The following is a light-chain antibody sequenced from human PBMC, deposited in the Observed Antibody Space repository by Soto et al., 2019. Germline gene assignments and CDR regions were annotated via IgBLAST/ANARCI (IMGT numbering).Light chain of an antibody. CDR2: TNN. J-gene: IGLJ1*01. Sequence: QSVRTQPPSASGTPGQRVTISFSGSSSNIGSNYVNWYQQLPGTAPKLLIHTNNQRPSGVPDRFSGSKSGTSASLAISGLQSEYEADYYCAAWYGSLMWVFGTGTVVTVL. V-gene: IGLV1-44*01. CDR1: SSNIGSNY. CDR3: AAWYGSLMWV.